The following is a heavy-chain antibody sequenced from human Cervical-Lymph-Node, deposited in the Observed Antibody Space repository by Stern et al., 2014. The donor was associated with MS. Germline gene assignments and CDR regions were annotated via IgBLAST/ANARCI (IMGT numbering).Heavy chain of an antibody. Sequence: VQLLESGGGVVQPGRSLRLSCSASGFAFSSFGMHWVRQSPGKGLEWVAVISHDGKNHFYADSVKGRFTPSRDNSKNTLYLQLNSLRPDDTAVYYCAKPSLNLRSVFESWGQGSLVTVSS. J-gene: IGHJ4*02. CDR1: GFAFSSFG. CDR2: ISHDGKNH. D-gene: IGHD3-3*01. V-gene: IGHV3-30*18. CDR3: AKPSLNLRSVFES.